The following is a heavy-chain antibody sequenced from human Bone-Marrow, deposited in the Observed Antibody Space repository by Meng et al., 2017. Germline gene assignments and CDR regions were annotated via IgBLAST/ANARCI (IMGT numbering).Heavy chain of an antibody. Sequence: GESLKISCAASGFTVSSNYMSWVRQAPGKGLEWVSVIYSGGSTYYADSVKGRFTISRHNSKNTLYLQMNSLRAEDTAVYYCARDASALGRVGEYFQHWGQGTLVTVSS. CDR2: IYSGGST. CDR3: ARDASALGRVGEYFQH. D-gene: IGHD3-16*01. J-gene: IGHJ1*01. CDR1: GFTVSSNY. V-gene: IGHV3-53*04.